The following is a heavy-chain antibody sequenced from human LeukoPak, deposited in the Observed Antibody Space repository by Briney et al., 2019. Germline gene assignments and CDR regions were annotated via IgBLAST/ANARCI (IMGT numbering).Heavy chain of an antibody. J-gene: IGHJ4*02. D-gene: IGHD4-17*01. V-gene: IGHV3-33*05. Sequence: GKSLRLSCVASGFTFSTYDMHWVRQAPGKGLEWVAAISYDGGNKYHADSVKGRVTISRDNSKNTLYLQMNSLRAEDTAVYYCARDLMTTVTTGSDWGQGTLVTVSS. CDR3: ARDLMTTVTTGSD. CDR1: GFTFSTYD. CDR2: ISYDGGNK.